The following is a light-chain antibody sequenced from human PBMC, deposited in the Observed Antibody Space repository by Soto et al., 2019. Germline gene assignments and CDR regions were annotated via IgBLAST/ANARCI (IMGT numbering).Light chain of an antibody. CDR3: QHHSNWLWT. V-gene: IGKV4-1*01. J-gene: IGKJ1*01. CDR2: WAS. CDR1: QSVLYNSNNKNY. Sequence: DIVMTQSPDSLAVSLGERATINCKSSQSVLYNSNNKNYLAWYQQKPGQPPKLLIYWASTRDSGVPDRFSGSGSGTDFTLTISSLEPEDFAIYYCQHHSNWLWTFGQGTKVDIK.